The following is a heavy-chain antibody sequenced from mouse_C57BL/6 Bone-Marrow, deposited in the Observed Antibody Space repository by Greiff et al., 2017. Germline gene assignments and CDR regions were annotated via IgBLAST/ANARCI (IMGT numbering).Heavy chain of an antibody. CDR1: GYTFTSYG. Sequence: VKLLESGAELARPGASVTLSCKASGYTFTSYGISWVKQRTGQGLEWIGEIYPRSGNTYYNEKFKGKATRTADKSSSTAYMELRSLTSEDSAVYFCARNYGSRFFAYWGQGTLVTVSA. CDR3: ARNYGSRFFAY. V-gene: IGHV1-81*01. J-gene: IGHJ3*01. CDR2: IYPRSGNT. D-gene: IGHD1-1*01.